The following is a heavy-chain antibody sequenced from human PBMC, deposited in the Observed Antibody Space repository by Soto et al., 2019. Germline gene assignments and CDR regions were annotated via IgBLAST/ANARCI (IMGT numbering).Heavy chain of an antibody. Sequence: EVQLLESGGDLVQPGGSLRLSCAASGFTFSSNAMTWVRQAPGKGLEWVSFISANSGTTYFADSVRSRFTISRDNSKNTLFLQMNSLRAEDTAVYYCAKASSVSWGVFDFWGQGTLITVSS. CDR1: GFTFSSNA. CDR3: AKASSVSWGVFDF. D-gene: IGHD3-10*01. V-gene: IGHV3-23*01. CDR2: ISANSGTT. J-gene: IGHJ4*02.